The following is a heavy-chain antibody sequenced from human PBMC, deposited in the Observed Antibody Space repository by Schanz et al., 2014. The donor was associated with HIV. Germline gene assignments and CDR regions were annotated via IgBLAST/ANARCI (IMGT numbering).Heavy chain of an antibody. V-gene: IGHV3-33*08. CDR2: IWYDGSNK. Sequence: VQLVESGGGLIQPGGSLRLSCAASGFTVSSNYMSWVRQAPGRGLEWVAVIWYDGSNKYYADSVKGRFTISRDNSKNTLYLQMNSLRAEDTAVYYCAREVVEYYYDSSGYFDYWGQGTLVTVSS. CDR1: GFTVSSNY. J-gene: IGHJ4*02. D-gene: IGHD3-22*01. CDR3: AREVVEYYYDSSGYFDY.